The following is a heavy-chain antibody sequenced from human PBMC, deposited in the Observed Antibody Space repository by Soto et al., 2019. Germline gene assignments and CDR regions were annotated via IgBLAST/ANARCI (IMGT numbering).Heavy chain of an antibody. CDR2: ISAYIGHT. Sequence: QVQLVQSGIEVKKPGASVKVSCNTMGYTFSNYGLSWVRQAPGEGLEWLGWISAYIGHTKYAQKVQDRVTLTTDTSAITAYLELRSLRSDDTAVYYCVRGDGGYFDHWGQGTLVLVSS. V-gene: IGHV1-18*01. CDR3: VRGDGGYFDH. J-gene: IGHJ4*02. CDR1: GYTFSNYG. D-gene: IGHD3-16*01.